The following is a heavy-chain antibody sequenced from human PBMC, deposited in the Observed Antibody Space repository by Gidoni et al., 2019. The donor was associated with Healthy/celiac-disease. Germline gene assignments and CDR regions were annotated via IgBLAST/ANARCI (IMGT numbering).Heavy chain of an antibody. CDR3: ASGVTAIRAYYYDGMDV. Sequence: EVHLLESGGGFVQPGGYLRLSCAASGFTFSRSAMSCVRQAAGTGLWWVSAISGKGGSTYYAESGKGRCTISIDNSKNTLYMKRNSLRGEDTAVYYCASGVTAIRAYYYDGMDVWGQGTTVTVSS. V-gene: IGHV3-23*01. J-gene: IGHJ6*02. CDR1: GFTFSRSA. CDR2: ISGKGGST. D-gene: IGHD2-21*02.